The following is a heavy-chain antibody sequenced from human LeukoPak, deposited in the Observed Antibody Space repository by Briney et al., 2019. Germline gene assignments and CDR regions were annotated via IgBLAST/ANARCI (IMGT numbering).Heavy chain of an antibody. V-gene: IGHV3-33*01. CDR3: ARQGEGYSSSWYGVYYFDY. Sequence: PGGSLRLSCAASGFTFSSYGMHWVRQAPGKGLEWVAVIWYDGSNKYYADSVKGRFTISRDNSKNTLYLQMNSLRAEDTAVYYCARQGEGYSSSWYGVYYFDYWGQGTLVTVSS. CDR2: IWYDGSNK. CDR1: GFTFSSYG. J-gene: IGHJ4*02. D-gene: IGHD6-13*01.